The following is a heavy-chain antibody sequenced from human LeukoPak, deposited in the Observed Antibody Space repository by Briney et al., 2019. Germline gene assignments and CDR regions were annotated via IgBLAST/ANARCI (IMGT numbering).Heavy chain of an antibody. J-gene: IGHJ4*02. CDR3: AGVGAAAGRGNYFDY. CDR2: MYYSGST. CDR1: TGSISGFY. V-gene: IGHV4-59*01. Sequence: SETLSLKSSGSTGSISGFYWIWLRHPPGKGLVGMVYMYYSGSTNDNSSLKSRVSISVATSKNQCTPKLSPVTVADAAVYYCAGVGAAAGRGNYFDYWGQGTLVTVSS. D-gene: IGHD6-13*01.